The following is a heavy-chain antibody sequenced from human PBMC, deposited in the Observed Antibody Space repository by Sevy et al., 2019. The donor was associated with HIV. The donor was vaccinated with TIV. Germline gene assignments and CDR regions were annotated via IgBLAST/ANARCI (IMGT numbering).Heavy chain of an antibody. CDR2: IYNNGNT. J-gene: IGHJ4*02. CDR3: AKVTYYYDSRGYPNYYFDY. D-gene: IGHD3-22*01. CDR1: GGSITSYY. V-gene: IGHV4-59*13. Sequence: SETPSLTCTVSGGSITSYYWSWIRQPPGNGLEWVGHIYNNGNTNYNPSLRSRFTISVHRSKNQFSLKLSSVTAADTAVYYCAKVTYYYDSRGYPNYYFDYWGQGTLVTVSS.